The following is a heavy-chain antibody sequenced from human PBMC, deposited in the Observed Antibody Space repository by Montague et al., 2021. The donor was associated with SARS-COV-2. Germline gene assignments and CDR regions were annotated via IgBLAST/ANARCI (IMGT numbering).Heavy chain of an antibody. Sequence: QSGAEVKKPGESLKISCKGSGYSFISYWIGWVRQMPGKGLEWMGIIYPGDSETRYSPSFQGQVTISADKSISTAHLQWSSLKASDTAMYYCVRLGGLRDYYYYGMDVWGQGTTVTVSS. CDR2: IYPGDSET. CDR3: VRLGGLRDYYYYGMDV. J-gene: IGHJ6*02. V-gene: IGHV5-51*01. CDR1: GYSFISYW. D-gene: IGHD5-12*01.